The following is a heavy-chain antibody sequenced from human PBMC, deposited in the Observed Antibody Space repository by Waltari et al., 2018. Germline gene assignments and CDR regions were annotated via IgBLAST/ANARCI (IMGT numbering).Heavy chain of an antibody. Sequence: EVQPVESGGGLVQPGGSLRLSCAASGFPFSRYWMSWVRQAPGKGLEWVSVIYSGGSTYHADSVKGRFTISRDNSKNTLYLQMNSLRAEDTAVYYCAKVVVVAATAFDYWGQGTLVTVSS. J-gene: IGHJ4*02. CDR1: GFPFSRYW. V-gene: IGHV3-23*03. D-gene: IGHD2-15*01. CDR3: AKVVVVAATAFDY. CDR2: IYSGGST.